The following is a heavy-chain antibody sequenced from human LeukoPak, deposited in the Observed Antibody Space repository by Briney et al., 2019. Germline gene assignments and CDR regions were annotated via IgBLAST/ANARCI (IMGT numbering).Heavy chain of an antibody. D-gene: IGHD2-2*01. V-gene: IGHV3-74*01. J-gene: IGHJ6*02. Sequence: GGSLRLSCAASGFTFSNYWMHWVRQGPGKGLVWVSRIKSDGSDPSYADSVKGRFTISRDNAKSTLYLQMNSLRAEDTAVYYCAKDRDPMPSKGMDVWGQGTTVAVSS. CDR1: GFTFSNYW. CDR3: AKDRDPMPSKGMDV. CDR2: IKSDGSDP.